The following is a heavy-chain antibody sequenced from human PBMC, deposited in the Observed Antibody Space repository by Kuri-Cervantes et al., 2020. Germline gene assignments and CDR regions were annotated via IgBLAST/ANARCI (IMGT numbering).Heavy chain of an antibody. CDR1: GGSISSGGYS. D-gene: IGHD6-13*01. CDR3: ARAAAGSFDY. Sequence: SETLSLTCAVSGGSISSGGYSWSWIRQPPGKGLEWIGYIYHSGSTYYNPSLKSRVTISVDRSKNQFSLKLSSVTAADTAVYYCARAAAGSFDYWGQGTLVTVSS. J-gene: IGHJ4*02. CDR2: IYHSGST. V-gene: IGHV4-30-2*01.